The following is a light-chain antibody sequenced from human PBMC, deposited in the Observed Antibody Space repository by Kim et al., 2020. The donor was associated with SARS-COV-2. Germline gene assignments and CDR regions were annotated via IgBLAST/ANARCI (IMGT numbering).Light chain of an antibody. V-gene: IGKV1-27*01. CDR3: QQYSSAPWT. CDR1: QGINNY. J-gene: IGKJ1*01. Sequence: DIQMTQSPSSLSASVGDRVTITCRASQGINNYLAWYQQIPEKLPKLLIYDASALFSGVPSRFSGSGSGTDFTLTISSLQPEDVATYYCQQYSSAPWTFGQGTKVDIK. CDR2: DAS.